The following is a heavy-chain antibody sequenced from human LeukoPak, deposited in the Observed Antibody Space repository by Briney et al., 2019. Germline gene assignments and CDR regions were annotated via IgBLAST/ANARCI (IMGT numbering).Heavy chain of an antibody. D-gene: IGHD3-9*01. CDR2: IYYSGST. Sequence: SETLSLTCTVSGGSISSSSYYWGWIRQPPGKGLEWIGSIYYSGSTYYNPSLKSRVTISVDTSKNQFSLKLSSVTAADTAVYYCARRHFDWLLDYWGQGTLVTVSS. CDR1: GGSISSSSYY. J-gene: IGHJ4*02. CDR3: ARRHFDWLLDY. V-gene: IGHV4-39*01.